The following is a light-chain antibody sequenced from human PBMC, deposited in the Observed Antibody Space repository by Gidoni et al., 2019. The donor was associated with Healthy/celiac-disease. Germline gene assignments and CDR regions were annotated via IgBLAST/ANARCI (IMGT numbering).Light chain of an antibody. V-gene: IGLV2-14*01. CDR2: EVS. CDR3: SSYTSSSPVV. J-gene: IGLJ2*01. Sequence: QSALTQPASVSGSPGQSITISCTGTSSDVCGYNYVSWYQQHPGKAPKLMIYEVSNRPSGVSNRFSGSKSGNTASLTISGLQAEDEADYYCSSYTSSSPVVFGGGTKLTVL. CDR1: SSDVCGYNY.